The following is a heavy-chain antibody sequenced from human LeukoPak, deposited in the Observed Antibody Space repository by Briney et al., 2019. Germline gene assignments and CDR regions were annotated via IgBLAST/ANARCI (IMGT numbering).Heavy chain of an antibody. D-gene: IGHD3-10*01. CDR1: GFTFSSYA. J-gene: IGHJ5*02. CDR3: AKSENTMVRPPTNWFDP. V-gene: IGHV3-23*01. Sequence: QPGGSLRLSCAASGFTFSSYAMSWVRQAPGKGLEWVSAISSSGGSTYYADSVKGRFTISRDNSKNTLYLQMNSLRAEDTAVYYCAKSENTMVRPPTNWFDPWGQGTLVTVSS. CDR2: ISSSGGST.